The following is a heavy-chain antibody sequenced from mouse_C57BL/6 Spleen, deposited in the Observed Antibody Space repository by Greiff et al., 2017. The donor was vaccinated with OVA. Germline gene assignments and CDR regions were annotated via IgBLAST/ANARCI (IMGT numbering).Heavy chain of an antibody. CDR2: IRSKSNNYAT. D-gene: IGHD2-3*01. J-gene: IGHJ3*01. V-gene: IGHV10-1*01. CDR3: VRQGGDGYYWFAY. CDR1: GFSFNTYA. Sequence: DVKLVESGGGLVQPKGSLKLSCAASGFSFNTYAMNWVRQAPGKGLEWVARIRSKSNNYATYYADSVKDRFTISRDDSESMLYLQMNNLKTEDTAMYYCVRQGGDGYYWFAYWGQGTLVTVSA.